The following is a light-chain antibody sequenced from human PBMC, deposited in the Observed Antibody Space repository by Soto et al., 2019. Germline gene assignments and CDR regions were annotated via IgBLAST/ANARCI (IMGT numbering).Light chain of an antibody. CDR3: QQYNRYWA. CDR2: DAS. Sequence: DIQMTQSPSTLSASLGDRVTITCRASQTISMYLAWYQQKPGRATKLLIYDASGLEGGVPSRCSGSGSETEFPLTISSLFPDDFATYYCQQYNRYWAFGQGTKVDIK. CDR1: QTISMY. V-gene: IGKV1-5*01. J-gene: IGKJ1*01.